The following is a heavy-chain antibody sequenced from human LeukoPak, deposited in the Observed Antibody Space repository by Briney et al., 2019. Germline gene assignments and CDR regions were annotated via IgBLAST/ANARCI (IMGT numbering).Heavy chain of an antibody. CDR3: ARGGNYYYYGMDV. CDR1: GFTFSSFG. CDR2: ISSSSSTI. Sequence: GGSLRLSCAASGFTFSSFGLNRVRQAPGKGLEWVSYISSSSSTIYYADSVKGRFTISRDNAKNSLYLQMNSLRAEDTAVYYCARGGNYYYYGMDVWGQGTTVTVSS. V-gene: IGHV3-48*01. J-gene: IGHJ6*02. D-gene: IGHD6-13*01.